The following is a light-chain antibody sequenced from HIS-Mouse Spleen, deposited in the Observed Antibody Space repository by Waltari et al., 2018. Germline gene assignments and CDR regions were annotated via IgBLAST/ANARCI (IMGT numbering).Light chain of an antibody. Sequence: DIQLTQSPSFLSASVGDRVTITCRASQGISSYLAWYQQKPGKAPKLLIYAASTLQSGVPSRFRGSGSGTEFTLTISSLQPEDVATYYCQQLNSYPWTFGQGTKVEIK. CDR1: QGISSY. CDR3: QQLNSYPWT. V-gene: IGKV1-9*01. J-gene: IGKJ1*01. CDR2: AAS.